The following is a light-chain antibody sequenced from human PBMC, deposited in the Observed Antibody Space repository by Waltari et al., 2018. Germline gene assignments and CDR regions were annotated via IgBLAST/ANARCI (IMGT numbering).Light chain of an antibody. CDR3: QQYNSYWT. J-gene: IGKJ1*01. CDR1: QSISNW. V-gene: IGKV1-5*03. CDR2: KVS. Sequence: DIQMTQSPSTLSAAVGDRVTITCRASQSISNWLAWYQQKPGKAPMLLIFKVSSLESGGPSRCSGSGSGTDFTLTISSQQPDDFATYYRQQYNSYWTFGQGTRVEIK.